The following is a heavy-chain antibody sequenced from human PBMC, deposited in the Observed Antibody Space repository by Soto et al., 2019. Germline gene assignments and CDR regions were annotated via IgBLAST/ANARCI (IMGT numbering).Heavy chain of an antibody. D-gene: IGHD6-13*01. V-gene: IGHV1-18*01. CDR2: ISAYNGNT. Sequence: QVQLVQSGAEVKKPGASVKVSCKASGYTFTSYGISWVRQAPGQGLEWMGWISAYNGNTNYAQKLQVRVTMTTDTSSSTASMELRSLRYDDTAVYYCARESSSSCHDYWGQGTLVTVSS. J-gene: IGHJ4*02. CDR1: GYTFTSYG. CDR3: ARESSSSCHDY.